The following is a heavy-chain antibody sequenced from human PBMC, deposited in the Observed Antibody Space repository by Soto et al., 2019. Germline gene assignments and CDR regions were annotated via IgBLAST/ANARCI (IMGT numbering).Heavy chain of an antibody. CDR1: GGTFSSYA. J-gene: IGHJ6*02. D-gene: IGHD3-3*01. CDR3: ARDRLTIFGVVDYYEYYGMDV. V-gene: IGHV1-69*06. CDR2: IIPIFGTA. Sequence: GASVKVSCKASGGTFSSYAISWVRQAPGQGLEWMGGIIPIFGTANYAQKFQGRVTITADKSTSTAYMELSSLRSEDTAVYYCARDRLTIFGVVDYYEYYGMDVWGQGTTVTVSS.